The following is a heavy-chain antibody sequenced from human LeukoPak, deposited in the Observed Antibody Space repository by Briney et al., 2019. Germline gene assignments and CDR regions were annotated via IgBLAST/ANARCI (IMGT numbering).Heavy chain of an antibody. CDR3: AKTGVDYYDSSGYYYYYYYYMDV. V-gene: IGHV3-23*01. CDR2: ISGSGGST. CDR1: GFTFSSYG. Sequence: GGTLRLSCAASGFTFSSYGMSWVRQPPGKGLEWVSAISGSGGSTYYADSVKGRFTISRDNSKNTLYLQMNSLRAEDTAVYYCAKTGVDYYDSSGYYYYYYYYMDVWGKGTTVTISS. J-gene: IGHJ6*03. D-gene: IGHD3-22*01.